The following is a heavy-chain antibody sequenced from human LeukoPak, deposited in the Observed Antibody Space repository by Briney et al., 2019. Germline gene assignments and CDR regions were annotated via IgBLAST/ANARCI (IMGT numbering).Heavy chain of an antibody. D-gene: IGHD2-15*01. V-gene: IGHV3-21*01. CDR2: ISSSTSYI. CDR3: ARDPTPRYCSDRSCYTHCGMDV. Sequence: PGGSLRLSCAASGFTFSSYTMNWVRQAPGKGLEWVSSISSSTSYIYYADSVKGRLTISRDNAKNSLYLQMNSLRAEDTAIYYCARDPTPRYCSDRSCYTHCGMDVWGQGTTVTVSS. J-gene: IGHJ6*02. CDR1: GFTFSSYT.